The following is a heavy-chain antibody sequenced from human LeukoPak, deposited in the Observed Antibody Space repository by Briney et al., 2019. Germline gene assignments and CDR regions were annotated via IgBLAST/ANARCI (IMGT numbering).Heavy chain of an antibody. CDR1: GFAFSSYA. CDR2: ISYDGSNK. J-gene: IGHJ4*02. V-gene: IGHV3-30-3*01. CDR3: ARDMRAAGNYFDY. Sequence: GGSLRLSCAASGFAFSSYAMHWVRQAPGKGLEWVAVISYDGSNKYYADSVKGRFTISRDNSKNTLYLQMNSLRAEDTAVYYCARDMRAAGNYFDYWGQGTLVTVSS. D-gene: IGHD6-13*01.